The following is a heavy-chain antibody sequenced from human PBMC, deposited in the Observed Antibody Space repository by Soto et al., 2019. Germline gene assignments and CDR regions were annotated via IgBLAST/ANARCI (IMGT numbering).Heavy chain of an antibody. Sequence: SGPTLVNPTQTLTLTCTFSGFSLSTSGVGVGWIRQPPGKALEWLAVIYWNEDKHFSPSLKSRLTIVKDTSKNQVVLTLTNVDPVDTATYYCAHRFYWFGGEDWFDPWGPGTLVTVSS. CDR2: IYWNEDK. J-gene: IGHJ5*02. CDR3: AHRFYWFGGEDWFDP. V-gene: IGHV2-5*01. D-gene: IGHD3-10*01. CDR1: GFSLSTSGVG.